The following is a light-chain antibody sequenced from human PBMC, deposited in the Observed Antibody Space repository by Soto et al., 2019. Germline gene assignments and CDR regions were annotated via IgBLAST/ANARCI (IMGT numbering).Light chain of an antibody. CDR2: DAS. V-gene: IGKV3-11*01. CDR1: QSVSNY. J-gene: IGKJ4*01. CDR3: QQRSHGLT. Sequence: EIELTQSAGPLSLSPGDRATLSCRASQSVSNYVAWYQQRPGQAPRLLIYDASNRATGIPARFSGRGAWTDVTPTISSLEPEDFAVYYCQQRSHGLTFGGGTKVDIK.